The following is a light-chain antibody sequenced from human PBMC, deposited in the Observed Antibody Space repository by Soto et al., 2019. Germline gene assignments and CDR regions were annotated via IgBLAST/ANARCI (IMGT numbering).Light chain of an antibody. V-gene: IGKV1-39*01. CDR2: AAS. CDR3: QQCYSTPRT. CDR1: QSISSY. Sequence: DIQMTHSPSSLSASVGDRVTITCRASQSISSYLDWYQQKPGKAPKLLIYAASSLQSGVPSRFSGSGSGTDFTLTISSLQPEDFAAYYCQQCYSTPRTFGGGTKVDIK. J-gene: IGKJ4*02.